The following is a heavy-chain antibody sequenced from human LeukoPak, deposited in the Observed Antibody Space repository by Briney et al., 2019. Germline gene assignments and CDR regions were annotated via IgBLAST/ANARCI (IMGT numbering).Heavy chain of an antibody. CDR1: GYTFSSYR. V-gene: IGHV1-18*01. CDR2: ISAYNGNT. J-gene: IGHJ4*02. CDR3: ARDCSGSSCYWIH. Sequence: GASVKVSCKASGYTFSSYRISWVRQAPGQGLEWLGYISAYNGNTNYAQKVQGRITMTTDTSTSTAYMEMRSLRSDDTAVYYCARDCSGSSCYWIHWGQGTLVTVSS. D-gene: IGHD2-15*01.